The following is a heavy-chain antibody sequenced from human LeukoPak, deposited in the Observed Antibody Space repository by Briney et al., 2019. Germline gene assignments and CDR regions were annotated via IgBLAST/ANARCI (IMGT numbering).Heavy chain of an antibody. Sequence: SVKVSCKVSGYTLTELSMHWVRQAPGKGLEWMGGFDPEDGETIYAQKFQGRVTMTEDTSTDTAYMELSSLRSEDTAVYYCATVGGYGDYYYYYGMDVWGQGTTVTVSS. D-gene: IGHD4-17*01. V-gene: IGHV1-24*01. CDR2: FDPEDGET. J-gene: IGHJ6*02. CDR1: GYTLTELS. CDR3: ATVGGYGDYYYYYGMDV.